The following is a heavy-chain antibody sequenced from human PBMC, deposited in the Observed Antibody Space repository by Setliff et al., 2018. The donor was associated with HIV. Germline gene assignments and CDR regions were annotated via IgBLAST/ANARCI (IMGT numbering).Heavy chain of an antibody. Sequence: LTCTVSGDSFSSNTNHWGWIRQPPGKGLEWIGNIFHSGTTYYNPSLKSRVTIAIDTSKNQFSLKLTSLTAADTAVYYCARGHEWLRTWGQGTLVTVSS. V-gene: IGHV4-39*07. CDR2: IFHSGTT. CDR1: GDSFSSNTNH. D-gene: IGHD5-12*01. J-gene: IGHJ4*02. CDR3: ARGHEWLRT.